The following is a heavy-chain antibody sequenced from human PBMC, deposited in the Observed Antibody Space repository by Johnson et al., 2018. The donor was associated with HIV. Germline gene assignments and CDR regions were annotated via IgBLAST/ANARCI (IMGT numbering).Heavy chain of an antibody. CDR2: ISYDGSNK. Sequence: QMLLVESGGGVVQPGRSLRLSCAVSGFTLSSYVMHWVRQAPGKGLEWVAVISYDGSNKYYADSVKGRFTISRDNSKNTLYLQMNSLRAEDTAVYYCAKLPVLYGDFSDAFNIWGQGTMVTVS. CDR1: GFTLSSYV. V-gene: IGHV3-30*18. CDR3: AKLPVLYGDFSDAFNI. J-gene: IGHJ3*02. D-gene: IGHD4-17*01.